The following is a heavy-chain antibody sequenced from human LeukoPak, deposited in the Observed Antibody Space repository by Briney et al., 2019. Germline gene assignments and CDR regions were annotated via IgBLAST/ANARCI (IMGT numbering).Heavy chain of an antibody. CDR3: ARGPEDYFGSGSYYMLDY. V-gene: IGHV4-34*01. CDR2: INHSGST. CDR1: GGSFNNYY. J-gene: IGHJ4*02. D-gene: IGHD3-10*01. Sequence: SETLSLTCAVYGGSFNNYYWSWICQPPGKGLEWIGEINHSGSTNYNPSLKSRVTVSVDTSKNQFSLKLSSVTAADTAVYYCARGPEDYFGSGSYYMLDYWGQGTLVAVPS.